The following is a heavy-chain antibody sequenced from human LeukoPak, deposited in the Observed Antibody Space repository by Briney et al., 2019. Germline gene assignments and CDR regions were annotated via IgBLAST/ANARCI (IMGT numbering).Heavy chain of an antibody. D-gene: IGHD1-26*01. V-gene: IGHV4-4*07. Sequence: SETLSLTCTVSGGSISSYYWSWIRQPAGKGLEWIGRIYTGGSTDYNPSLKSRVTMSVDTSKNQFSLKLSSVTAADTAVYYCARRGYRFLVGATPHFDYWGQGTLVTVSS. CDR2: IYTGGST. CDR1: GGSISSYY. CDR3: ARRGYRFLVGATPHFDY. J-gene: IGHJ4*02.